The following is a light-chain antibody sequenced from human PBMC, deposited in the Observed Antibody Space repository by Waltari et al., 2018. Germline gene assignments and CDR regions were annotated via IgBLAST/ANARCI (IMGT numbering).Light chain of an antibody. CDR2: EDT. CDR3: QAWDRTKV. V-gene: IGLV3-1*01. Sequence: SYELTQPPSVSVSPGQTVSITCSGDNLGEKYTCWYQQTPGQAPVLVIYEDTKRPSGSPERFSGSTAGNTATLTISGTQSMDEADYYCQAWDRTKVFGGGTRLTVL. J-gene: IGLJ2*01. CDR1: NLGEKY.